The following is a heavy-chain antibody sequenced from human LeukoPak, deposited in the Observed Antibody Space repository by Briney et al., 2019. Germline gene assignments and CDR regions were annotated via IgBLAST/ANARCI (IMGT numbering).Heavy chain of an antibody. CDR1: GFTFSNYG. CDR2: ISGSGGST. Sequence: PGGSLRLSCAASGFTFSNYGMSWVRQAPGKGLEWVSGISGSGGSTYYADSVKGRFTISRDNSKNTLYLQINSLRAEDTAVYYCARGHSGWYDYWGQGTLVTVSS. V-gene: IGHV3-23*01. J-gene: IGHJ4*02. D-gene: IGHD6-19*01. CDR3: ARGHSGWYDY.